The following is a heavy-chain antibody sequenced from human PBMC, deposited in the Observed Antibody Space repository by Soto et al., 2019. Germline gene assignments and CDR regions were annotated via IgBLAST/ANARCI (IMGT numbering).Heavy chain of an antibody. Sequence: GGSLRLSCAASGFTFSSYAMSWFRQAPGKGLEWVSAISGSGGSTYYADSVKGRFTISRDNSKNTLYLQMNSLRAEDTAVYYYVKYCEDIVLVPALPDVFDFWGQGTMVTVSS. CDR3: VKYCEDIVLVPALPDVFDF. J-gene: IGHJ3*01. CDR2: ISGSGGST. V-gene: IGHV3-23*01. CDR1: GFTFSSYA. D-gene: IGHD2-2*01.